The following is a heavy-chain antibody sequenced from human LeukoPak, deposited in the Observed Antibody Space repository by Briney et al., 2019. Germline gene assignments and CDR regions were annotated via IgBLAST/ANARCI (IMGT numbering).Heavy chain of an antibody. CDR2: IYYSGST. CDR3: ARAQHGGITGNNSLDY. Sequence: SETLSLTCTVSGGSISSYYWSWIRQPPGKGLEWIGYIYYSGSTNYNPSLKSRVTISVDTSKNQFSLKLSSVTAADTAVYYCARAQHGGITGNNSLDYWGQGTLVTVSS. V-gene: IGHV4-59*01. CDR1: GGSISSYY. D-gene: IGHD1-20*01. J-gene: IGHJ4*02.